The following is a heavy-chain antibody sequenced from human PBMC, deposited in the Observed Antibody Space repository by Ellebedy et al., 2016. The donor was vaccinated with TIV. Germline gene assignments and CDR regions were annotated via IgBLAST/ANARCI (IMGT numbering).Heavy chain of an antibody. Sequence: SETLSLTCTVSGGSISSYYWSWIRQTPGQGLEWIGYIDSSGSTNYNPSLKSRVTISVDTPKNQFSLKLNSVTAADTAVYYCARAFSEFEYYNILTGYFWFDPWGQGTLVTVST. V-gene: IGHV4-59*01. CDR2: IDSSGST. CDR1: GGSISSYY. D-gene: IGHD3-9*01. J-gene: IGHJ5*02. CDR3: ARAFSEFEYYNILTGYFWFDP.